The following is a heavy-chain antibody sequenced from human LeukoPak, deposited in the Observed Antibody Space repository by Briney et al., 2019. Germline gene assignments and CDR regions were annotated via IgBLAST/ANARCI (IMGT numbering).Heavy chain of an antibody. CDR1: GFTFSNAW. J-gene: IGHJ4*02. D-gene: IGHD3-9*01. Sequence: GGSLRLSCAASGFTFSNAWMSWVRQAPGKGLEWVGHIKKKADGGTTDYAAPVKGRFTISRDDSKNTLYLQMNSLRAEDTAVYYCTTPGYTPDYWGQGTLVTVSS. CDR2: IKKKADGGTT. CDR3: TTPGYTPDY. V-gene: IGHV3-15*01.